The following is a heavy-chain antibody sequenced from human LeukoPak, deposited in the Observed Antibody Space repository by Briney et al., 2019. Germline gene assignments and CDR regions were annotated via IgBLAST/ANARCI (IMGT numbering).Heavy chain of an antibody. D-gene: IGHD3-22*01. V-gene: IGHV3-30*02. Sequence: GGSLRLSCAASGFTFSSYGMHWVRQAPGKGLEWVAFIRYDGSNKYYADSVKGRFTISRDNSKNTLYLQMNSLRAEDTAVYYCARDYYDSSGYPDYWGQGTLVTVSS. CDR1: GFTFSSYG. CDR2: IRYDGSNK. CDR3: ARDYYDSSGYPDY. J-gene: IGHJ4*02.